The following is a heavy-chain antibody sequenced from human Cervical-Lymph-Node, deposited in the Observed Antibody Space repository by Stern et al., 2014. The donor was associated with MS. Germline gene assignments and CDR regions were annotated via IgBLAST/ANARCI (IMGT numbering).Heavy chain of an antibody. CDR2: IWHDGSKR. CDR3: TRDADTNSRYSLFDY. J-gene: IGHJ4*02. CDR1: GFTFGGYG. V-gene: IGHV3-33*08. Sequence: VQLVQSGGGVVQPGRSLRLSCTASGFTFGGYGMHWVRQAPGKGLEWVAGIWHDGSKRYHADSVKGRFTISRDTPKNTLYLQMDSLRAEDTAMYYCTRDADTNSRYSLFDYWGQGTLVTVSS. D-gene: IGHD2-8*01.